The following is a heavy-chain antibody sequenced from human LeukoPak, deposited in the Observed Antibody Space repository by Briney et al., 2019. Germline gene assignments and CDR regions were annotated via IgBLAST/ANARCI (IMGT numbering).Heavy chain of an antibody. CDR1: GYTFTSYA. V-gene: IGHV1-3*01. CDR3: ARLARGYSGYDFYYFDY. J-gene: IGHJ4*02. Sequence: GASVKVSCKASGYTFTSYAMHWVRQAPGQRLEWMGWINAGNGNTKYSQKFQGRVTITRDTSASIAYMELSSLRSEDTAVYYCARLARGYSGYDFYYFDYWGQGTLVTVSS. CDR2: INAGNGNT. D-gene: IGHD5-12*01.